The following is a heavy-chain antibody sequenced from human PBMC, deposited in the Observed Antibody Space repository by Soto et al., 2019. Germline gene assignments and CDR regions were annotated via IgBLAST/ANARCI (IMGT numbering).Heavy chain of an antibody. V-gene: IGHV1-18*01. J-gene: IGHJ6*02. CDR2: ISPDNGDT. CDR1: GYTFTSYG. D-gene: IGHD3-3*01. Sequence: ASVKVSCKASGYTFTSYGISWVRQAPGQGLEWMGWISPDNGDTNYAQKLQGRVTMTADTSTNTAYMELRSLRSEDTAVYYCATETPPITIFGVVPSDYYYGMDVWGQGTTVTVSS. CDR3: ATETPPITIFGVVPSDYYYGMDV.